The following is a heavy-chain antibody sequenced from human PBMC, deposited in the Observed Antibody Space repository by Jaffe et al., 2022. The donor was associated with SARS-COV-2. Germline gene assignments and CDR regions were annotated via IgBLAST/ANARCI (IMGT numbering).Heavy chain of an antibody. Sequence: QLQLQESGPGLVKPSETLSLTCTVSGGSISSSSYYWGWIRQPPGKGLEWIGSIYYSGSTYYNPSLKSRVTISVDTSKNQFSLKLSSVTAADTAVYYCARGSSGYLRDDAFDIWGQGTMVTVSS. CDR3: ARGSSGYLRDDAFDI. CDR1: GGSISSSSYY. CDR2: IYYSGST. V-gene: IGHV4-39*01. D-gene: IGHD3-22*01. J-gene: IGHJ3*02.